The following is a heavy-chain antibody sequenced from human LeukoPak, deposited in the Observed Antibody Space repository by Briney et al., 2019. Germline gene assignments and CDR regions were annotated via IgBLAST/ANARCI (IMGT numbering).Heavy chain of an antibody. J-gene: IGHJ4*02. CDR1: GFTFTNSW. V-gene: IGHV3-7*01. D-gene: IGHD4-11*01. CDR2: IKPDGGET. CDR3: ARDGAYSSFDY. Sequence: GGSLRLSCGAFGFTFTNSWMAWVRQAPGKGLEWVATIKPDGGETNYVDSVKGRFTISRDNAKNSRFLQMNSLRAEDTAVYFCARDGAYSSFDYWGQGTLVAVSS.